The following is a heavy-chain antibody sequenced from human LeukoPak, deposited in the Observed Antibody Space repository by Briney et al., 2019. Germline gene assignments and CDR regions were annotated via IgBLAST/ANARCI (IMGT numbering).Heavy chain of an antibody. J-gene: IGHJ5*02. V-gene: IGHV4-59*12. CDR1: GGSLSSFY. Sequence: SETLSLTCTVSGGSLSSFYWSWIRQPPGKGLEWIGNIHYSGSTDYNPSLKSRTTISVDTSKNQFSLKLSSVTAADTAVYYCARGHRPGGLSGNWFDPWGQGTLVTVSS. CDR3: ARGHRPGGLSGNWFDP. CDR2: IHYSGST. D-gene: IGHD1-14*01.